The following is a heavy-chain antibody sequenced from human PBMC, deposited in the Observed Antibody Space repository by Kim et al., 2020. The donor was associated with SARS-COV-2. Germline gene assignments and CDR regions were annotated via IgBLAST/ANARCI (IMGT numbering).Heavy chain of an antibody. CDR1: GGSISSGGYY. CDR2: IYYSGST. Sequence: SETLSLTCTVSGGSISSGGYYWSWIRQHPGKGLEWIGYIYYSGSTYYNPSLKSRVTISVDTSKNQFSLKLSSVTAADTAVYYCAHDSSGYYLFDYWGQGTLVTVSS. V-gene: IGHV4-31*03. D-gene: IGHD3-22*01. CDR3: AHDSSGYYLFDY. J-gene: IGHJ4*02.